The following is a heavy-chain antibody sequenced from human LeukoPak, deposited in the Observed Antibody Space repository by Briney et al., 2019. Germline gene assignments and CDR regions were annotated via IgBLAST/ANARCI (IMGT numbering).Heavy chain of an antibody. CDR2: TYYRSKWYN. CDR1: GDSVSSNSAG. J-gene: IGHJ4*02. V-gene: IGHV6-1*01. D-gene: IGHD1-26*01. Sequence: SQTLSLTCAISGDSVSSNSAGWSWIRQSPSRGLEWLGRTYYRSKWYNDYAVSVKGLITINPDTSKNQFSLQLNSVTPEDTAVYYCAKGGGSLDYWGRGTLVTVSS. CDR3: AKGGGSLDY.